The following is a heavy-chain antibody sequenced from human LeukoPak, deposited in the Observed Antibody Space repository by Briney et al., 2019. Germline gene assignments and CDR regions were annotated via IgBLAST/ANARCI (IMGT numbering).Heavy chain of an antibody. J-gene: IGHJ4*02. Sequence: PSETLSLTCTVSGGSISRYYWSWIRQPAGKGLEWIGRIYTSGSTNYNPSLKSRVTMSVDTYKNQFSLKLSSVTAADTAVYYCARLSTVTTSFDYWGQGTLVTVSS. D-gene: IGHD4-17*01. V-gene: IGHV4-4*07. CDR1: GGSISRYY. CDR3: ARLSTVTTSFDY. CDR2: IYTSGST.